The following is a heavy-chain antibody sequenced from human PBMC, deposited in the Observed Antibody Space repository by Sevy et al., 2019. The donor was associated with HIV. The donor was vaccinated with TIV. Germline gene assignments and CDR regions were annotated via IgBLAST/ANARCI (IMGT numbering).Heavy chain of an antibody. Sequence: GGSLRLSCAASGFTFSSYSMNWVRQAPGKGLEWVSSISSSSSYIYYADSVNGRFTISRDNAKNALYLQMNSLRAEDTAVYYCASSGSSGGYFDYWGQGTLVAVSS. J-gene: IGHJ4*02. CDR2: ISSSSSYI. CDR1: GFTFSSYS. D-gene: IGHD6-6*01. CDR3: ASSGSSGGYFDY. V-gene: IGHV3-21*01.